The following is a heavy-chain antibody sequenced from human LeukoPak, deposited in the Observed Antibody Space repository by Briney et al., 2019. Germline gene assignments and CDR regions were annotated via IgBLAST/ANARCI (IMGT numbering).Heavy chain of an antibody. J-gene: IGHJ4*02. V-gene: IGHV1-46*01. CDR3: ARIAAASPGY. Sequence: ASVTVSCTASGYTFTSYYMHWVRQAPGQGLEWMGLINPSGGSTSYAQKFQGRVTITRDTSTSTVYMELSSLRSEDTAVYYCARIAAASPGYWGQGTLVTVSS. D-gene: IGHD6-13*01. CDR2: INPSGGST. CDR1: GYTFTSYY.